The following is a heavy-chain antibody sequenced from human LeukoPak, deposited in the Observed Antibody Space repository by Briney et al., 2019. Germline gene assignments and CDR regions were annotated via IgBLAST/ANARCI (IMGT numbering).Heavy chain of an antibody. CDR1: GFTFSSYA. CDR2: ISGSGGST. CDR3: AKDLRSGNPGGNYFDY. Sequence: GGSLRLSCAASGFTFSSYAMSWVRQAPGKGLEWVSAISGSGGSTYYADSVKGRFTISRDNSKNTLYLQMNSLRAEDTAVYYCAKDLRSGNPGGNYFDYWGQGTLVTVSS. V-gene: IGHV3-23*01. D-gene: IGHD3-16*01. J-gene: IGHJ4*02.